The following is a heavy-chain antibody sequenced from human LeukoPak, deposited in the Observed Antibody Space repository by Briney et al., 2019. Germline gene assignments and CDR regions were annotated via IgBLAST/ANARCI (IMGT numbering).Heavy chain of an antibody. D-gene: IGHD6-13*01. CDR3: ARPLSSSWPTTTGFDP. CDR1: GFTFSSYW. J-gene: IGHJ5*02. Sequence: PGGSLRLSCAASGFTFSSYWMSWVRQAPGKGLEWVANIKQDGSEKYYVDSVKGRFTISRDNAKNSLYLQMNSLRAEDTAVYYCARPLSSSWPTTTGFDPWGQGTLVTVSS. CDR2: IKQDGSEK. V-gene: IGHV3-7*01.